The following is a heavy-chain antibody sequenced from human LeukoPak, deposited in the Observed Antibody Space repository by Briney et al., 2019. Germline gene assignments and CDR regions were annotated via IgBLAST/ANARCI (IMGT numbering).Heavy chain of an antibody. CDR1: GGSISSSSYY. Sequence: SETLSLTCTVSGGSISSSSYYWGWIRQPPGKGLEWIGSIYYSGSTYYNPSLKSRVTISVVTSKNQFSLTLSSVTAADTAVYYCASFYGDYIDYWGQGTLVTVSS. CDR2: IYYSGST. J-gene: IGHJ4*02. CDR3: ASFYGDYIDY. D-gene: IGHD4-17*01. V-gene: IGHV4-39*01.